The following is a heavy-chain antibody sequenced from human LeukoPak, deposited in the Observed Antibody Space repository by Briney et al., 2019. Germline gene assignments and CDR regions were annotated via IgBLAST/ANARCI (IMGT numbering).Heavy chain of an antibody. Sequence: PSQTLSLTCAVSGGSISSGGYSWSWIRQPPGKGLEWIGYIYHSGSTYYNPSLKSRVTISVDRSKNQFSLQLNSVTPEDTAVYYCARDRPGDSSGWYFTQNPDNWFDPWGQGTLVTVSS. J-gene: IGHJ5*02. CDR3: ARDRPGDSSGWYFTQNPDNWFDP. V-gene: IGHV4-30-2*01. CDR1: GGSISSGGYS. CDR2: IYHSGST. D-gene: IGHD6-19*01.